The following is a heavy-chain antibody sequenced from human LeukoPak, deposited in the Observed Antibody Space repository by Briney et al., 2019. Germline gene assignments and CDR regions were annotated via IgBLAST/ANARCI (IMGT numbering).Heavy chain of an antibody. V-gene: IGHV3-30*18. J-gene: IGHJ4*02. CDR2: ISYDGSNK. CDR3: AKDWDYDILTGIDY. CDR1: GFTFSSYG. Sequence: PGRSLRLSCVASGFTFSSYGMHWVRQAPGKGLEWVAVISYDGSNKYYADSVKGRFTISRDNSKNTLYLQMNSLRAEDTAVYYCAKDWDYDILTGIDYWGQGTLVTVSS. D-gene: IGHD3-9*01.